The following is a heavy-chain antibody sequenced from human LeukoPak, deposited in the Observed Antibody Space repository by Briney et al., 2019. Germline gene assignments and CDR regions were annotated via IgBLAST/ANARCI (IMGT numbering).Heavy chain of an antibody. V-gene: IGHV1-69*06. CDR3: ATDLFYDILTGYSS. CDR2: LIPIFGTA. J-gene: IGHJ5*02. D-gene: IGHD3-9*01. CDR1: GGTFSSYT. Sequence: SVKVSCKASGGTFSSYTITWVRQAPGQGLEWMGGLIPIFGTANYAQKFQGRLTISADKSTSTAYMELSSLRSDDTAVYYCATDLFYDILTGYSSWGQGTLVTVSS.